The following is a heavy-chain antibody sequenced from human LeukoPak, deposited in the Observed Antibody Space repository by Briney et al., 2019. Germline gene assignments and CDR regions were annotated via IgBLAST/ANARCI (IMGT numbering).Heavy chain of an antibody. D-gene: IGHD2-2*01. CDR2: ISGSGGST. Sequence: GGSLRLSCAASGFTFGSYAMSWVRHAPGKGLEWVSAISGSGGSTYYADSVKGRFTISRDNSKNTLYLQMNSLRAEDTAVYYCAKVSIVVVPAATNFDYWGQGTLVTVSS. CDR3: AKVSIVVVPAATNFDY. J-gene: IGHJ4*02. CDR1: GFTFGSYA. V-gene: IGHV3-23*01.